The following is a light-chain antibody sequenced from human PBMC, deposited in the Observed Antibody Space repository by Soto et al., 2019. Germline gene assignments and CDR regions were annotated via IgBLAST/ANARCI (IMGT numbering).Light chain of an antibody. Sequence: EIVFTQSPGSLSLFPGETATLSCRACQNVSSNLLVWYQQHPGEAPRLLIYGASSRATGIPDRFSGSGSGTDFSLTIRRLEPDDFAVYYCQKYGTFWTFGQGTKVDIK. J-gene: IGKJ1*01. CDR2: GAS. CDR1: QNVSSNL. CDR3: QKYGTFWT. V-gene: IGKV3-20*01.